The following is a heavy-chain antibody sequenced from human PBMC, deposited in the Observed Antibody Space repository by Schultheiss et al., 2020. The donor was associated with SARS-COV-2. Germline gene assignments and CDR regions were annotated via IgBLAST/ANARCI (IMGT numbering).Heavy chain of an antibody. CDR1: GFTFDDYG. Sequence: GGSLRLSFAASGFTFDDYGMSWVRQAPGMGLEWVGRIKSKTDGGTTDYAAPVKGRFTISRDDSKNTLYLQMNSLRAEDTAVYYCAKHRRCGGDCYSGVVDYWGQGTLVTVSS. V-gene: IGHV3-15*01. J-gene: IGHJ4*02. CDR2: IKSKTDGGTT. CDR3: AKHRRCGGDCYSGVVDY. D-gene: IGHD2-21*01.